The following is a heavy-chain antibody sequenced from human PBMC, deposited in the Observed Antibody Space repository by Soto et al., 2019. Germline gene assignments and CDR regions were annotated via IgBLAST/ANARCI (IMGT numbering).Heavy chain of an antibody. D-gene: IGHD3-10*01. V-gene: IGHV3-15*01. CDR2: IKSKIDGETT. Sequence: EVQLVESGGGLVKPGGSLRLSCVASGVTFSNAWMSWVRQAPGKGLELVGRIKSKIDGETTDYAAPVKGRFTISRADSXDTVYLQMNSLISDDTAVYFCITDPYHPGLGSFDNWGQGALVSVSS. CDR3: ITDPYHPGLGSFDN. CDR1: GVTFSNAW. J-gene: IGHJ5*02.